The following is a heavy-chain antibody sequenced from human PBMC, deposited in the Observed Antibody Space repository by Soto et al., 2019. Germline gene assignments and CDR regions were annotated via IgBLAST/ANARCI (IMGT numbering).Heavy chain of an antibody. CDR3: AKEFLSCPFDY. CDR2: IWSDGSNK. CDR1: GFTFSSYG. Sequence: QVQLVESGGGVVQPGRSLRLSCAASGFTFSSYGMHWVRQAPGKGLEWVAVIWSDGSNKYYADSVKGRFTISRDNSKNTLYLQVKSPRGEGTAVYFFAKEFLSCPFDYWGPGTLVTVSS. V-gene: IGHV3-33*06. J-gene: IGHJ4*02. D-gene: IGHD3-3*01.